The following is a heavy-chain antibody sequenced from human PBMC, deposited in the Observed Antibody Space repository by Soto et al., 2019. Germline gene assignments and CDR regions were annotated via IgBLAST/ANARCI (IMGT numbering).Heavy chain of an antibody. V-gene: IGHV3-23*01. J-gene: IGHJ4*01. CDR1: GFSFSSYD. CDR3: AKGSTYSFYFDH. Sequence: GGSLRLACVASGFSFSSYDMSWVRQAPGKGLEWVSFIIGNSGTTYYADSVKGRFTISRDNSKNTLYLQMSRLGAEDTAAYYCAKGSTYSFYFDHWGQGTLVTVSS. CDR2: IIGNSGTT. D-gene: IGHD5-18*01.